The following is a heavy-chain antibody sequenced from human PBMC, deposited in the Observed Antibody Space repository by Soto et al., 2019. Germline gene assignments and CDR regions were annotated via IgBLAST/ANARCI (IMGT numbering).Heavy chain of an antibody. CDR2: INPSGGST. V-gene: IGHV1-46*01. J-gene: IGHJ6*02. CDR1: GYTFTSYY. CDR3: ARDRRPTVRPHTMDV. D-gene: IGHD6-6*01. Sequence: APVKVSCKASGYTFTSYYMHWVRQAPGQGLEWMGIINPSGGSTSYAQKFQGRVTMTRDTSTSTVYMELSSLRSEDTAVYYCARDRRPTVRPHTMDVLGQGTTVTVSS.